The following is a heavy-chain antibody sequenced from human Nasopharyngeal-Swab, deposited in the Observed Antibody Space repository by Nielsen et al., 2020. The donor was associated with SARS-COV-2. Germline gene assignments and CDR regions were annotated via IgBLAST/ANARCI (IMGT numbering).Heavy chain of an antibody. V-gene: IGHV3-21*01. CDR2: ISSSSTYI. D-gene: IGHD3-10*01. CDR3: AGAYGSGSYFAFDL. CDR1: GFTFGTYS. J-gene: IGHJ3*01. Sequence: GEALKISCAASGFTFGTYSMNWVRQAPGKGLEWVSSISSSSTYIYYADSVKGRFTISRDNAKNSLYLQMNSLRAEDTAVCYCAGAYGSGSYFAFDLWGQGTMVTVSS.